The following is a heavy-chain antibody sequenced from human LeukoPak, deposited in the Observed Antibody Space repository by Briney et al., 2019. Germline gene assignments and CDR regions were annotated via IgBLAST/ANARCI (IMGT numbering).Heavy chain of an antibody. CDR1: GGSFSGYY. CDR3: AIAMTGYYDFWY. D-gene: IGHD3-3*01. Sequence: SETLSLTCAVYGGSFSGYYWSWIRQPPGKGLEWIGEINHSGSTNYNPSLKSRVTISVDTSKNQFSLKLSSVTAADTAVYYCAIAMTGYYDFWYWGQEPWSPSPQ. V-gene: IGHV4-34*01. CDR2: INHSGST. J-gene: IGHJ4*01.